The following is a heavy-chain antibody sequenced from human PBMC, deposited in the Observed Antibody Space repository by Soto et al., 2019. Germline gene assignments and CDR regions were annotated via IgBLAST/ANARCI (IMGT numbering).Heavy chain of an antibody. V-gene: IGHV4-34*01. CDR1: GGSFSGYQ. J-gene: IGHJ6*03. CDR2: INDSGDI. CDR3: ARGLILWFGELSRRGGYYSSMDV. D-gene: IGHD3-10*01. Sequence: QVQLQQWGAGLLKPSETLSLTCAVYGGSFSGYQWSWIRQTPGKGLEWIGGINDSGDINYNPSLKSRVTILGDSPKKQISLRLSAVTAADTAVYYCARGLILWFGELSRRGGYYSSMDVWGKGTTVTVSS.